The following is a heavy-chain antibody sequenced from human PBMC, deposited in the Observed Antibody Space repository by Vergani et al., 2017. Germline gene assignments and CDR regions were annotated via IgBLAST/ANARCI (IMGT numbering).Heavy chain of an antibody. CDR1: GYTFSNYY. V-gene: IGHV1-46*03. Sequence: QVQVVQSGAEVKKSGASVKVSCKTSGYTFSNYYMHWVRQAPGQGLEWMGIINPSGGNTNYAQKFQGRVTMTMDTSTRTVYRELSSLRSEDTAIYYCARGDYGILTGYRYWGQGTLVTVSA. J-gene: IGHJ4*02. CDR3: ARGDYGILTGYRY. CDR2: INPSGGNT. D-gene: IGHD3-9*01.